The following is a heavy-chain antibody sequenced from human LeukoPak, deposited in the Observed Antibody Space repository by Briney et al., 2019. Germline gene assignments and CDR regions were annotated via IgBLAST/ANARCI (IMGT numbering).Heavy chain of an antibody. CDR3: ARDREYSGYDLHY. CDR1: GYTFTGYC. Sequence: GASVKVSCKASGYTFTGYCIHWVRQAPGQGPEWMGWINPKSGGTNYAQNFQGRVTMTRDTSVSTTYMELSRLRSDDTAVYYCARDREYSGYDLHYWGQGTLVTVSS. J-gene: IGHJ4*02. D-gene: IGHD5-12*01. V-gene: IGHV1-2*02. CDR2: INPKSGGT.